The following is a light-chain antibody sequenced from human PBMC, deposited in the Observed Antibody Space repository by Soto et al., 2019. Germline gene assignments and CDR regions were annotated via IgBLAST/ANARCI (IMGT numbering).Light chain of an antibody. CDR3: QQAYSAPIT. V-gene: IGKV1-39*01. J-gene: IGKJ5*01. Sequence: DIQMTQSPSSLSASVGDSVTITCRASQGIRNYLNWYQQKPGKAPNLLIYMSSSLQSGVPSRFSGSGSGTDFTLTISSLQPEDFASYYCQQAYSAPITFVQGTRLEIK. CDR1: QGIRNY. CDR2: MSS.